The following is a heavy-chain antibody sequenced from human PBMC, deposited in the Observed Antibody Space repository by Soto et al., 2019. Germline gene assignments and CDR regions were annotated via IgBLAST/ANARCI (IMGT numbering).Heavy chain of an antibody. CDR1: GFTLSLYS. D-gene: IGHD3-10*01. CDR2: ISRSSTGI. CDR3: ARSVTWGLDV. Sequence: EVQLVESGGGLVQPGGSLRLSCAASGFTLSLYSMSWVRQAPGKGLELVSYISRSSTGIHNADSAKVRFTIARDDATNSMHLQMNRLRDGDTAVYYCARSVTWGLDVWGQGATVSISS. J-gene: IGHJ6*02. V-gene: IGHV3-48*02.